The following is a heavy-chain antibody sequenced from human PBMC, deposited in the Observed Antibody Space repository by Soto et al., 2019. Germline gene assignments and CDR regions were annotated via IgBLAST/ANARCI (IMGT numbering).Heavy chain of an antibody. CDR1: GGSISSGDYY. CDR2: IYYSGST. CDR3: ARDTGTYPYYLDY. D-gene: IGHD1-26*01. J-gene: IGHJ4*02. V-gene: IGHV4-30-4*01. Sequence: PSETLSLTCTVSGGSISSGDYYWSWIRQPPGKGLEWIGYIYYSGSTYYNPSLKSRVTISVDTSKNQFSLKLNSVTAADTAVYYCARDTGTYPYYLDYWGQGTLVTVSS.